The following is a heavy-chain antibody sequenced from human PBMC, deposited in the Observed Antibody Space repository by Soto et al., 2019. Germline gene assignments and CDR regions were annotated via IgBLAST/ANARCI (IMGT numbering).Heavy chain of an antibody. J-gene: IGHJ4*02. Sequence: QVQLVESGGGVVQPGRSLRLSCAASGFTFSSYGMHWVRQAPGKGLEWVAVIWYDGSNKYYADSVKGRFTISRDNSTNTVYLQMNSLRAEDTAVYYCARTAVPGTFFDYWGQGTLVTVSS. CDR3: ARTAVPGTFFDY. CDR1: GFTFSSYG. D-gene: IGHD6-19*01. CDR2: IWYDGSNK. V-gene: IGHV3-33*01.